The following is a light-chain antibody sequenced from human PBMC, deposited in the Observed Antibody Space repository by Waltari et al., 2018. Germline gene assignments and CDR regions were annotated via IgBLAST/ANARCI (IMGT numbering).Light chain of an antibody. CDR1: QSVSTN. CDR3: HQYNNWWT. V-gene: IGKV3D-15*01. J-gene: IGKJ1*01. CDR2: GVS. Sequence: ETVLTQSPATPSVSPGERVTLACRASQSVSTNLAWYQQKPGQAPRLLIYGVSTRATGIPGRFSGSGSGTEFTLTINTLQSEDFAVYYCHQYNNWWTFGQGTKVEIK.